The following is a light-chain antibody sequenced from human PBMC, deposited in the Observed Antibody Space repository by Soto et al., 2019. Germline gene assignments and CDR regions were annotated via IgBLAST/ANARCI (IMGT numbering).Light chain of an antibody. Sequence: DSQMTQSHSTLSASVGDRVTITCRASQSISSWLAWYQQKPGKAPKLLIYDASSLESGVPSRFSGSGSGTEFTLTISSLQPDDFATYYCQQYNSYRTFGQVTKVDI. J-gene: IGKJ1*01. CDR3: QQYNSYRT. CDR2: DAS. CDR1: QSISSW. V-gene: IGKV1-5*01.